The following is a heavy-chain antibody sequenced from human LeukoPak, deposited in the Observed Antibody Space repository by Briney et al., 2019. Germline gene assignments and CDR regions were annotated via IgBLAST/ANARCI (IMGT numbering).Heavy chain of an antibody. CDR3: ARYKYPQIDS. CDR2: ISGSTSTT. J-gene: IGHJ4*02. D-gene: IGHD1-1*01. Sequence: PGGSLRLSCVASGFTFNTYSMNWVRQAPGKGLEWVSHISGSTSTTYYADSVKGRFTISRDNAKNSLSLQMNSLRDEDTAVYYCARYKYPQIDSWGQGTLVTVSS. CDR1: GFTFNTYS. V-gene: IGHV3-48*02.